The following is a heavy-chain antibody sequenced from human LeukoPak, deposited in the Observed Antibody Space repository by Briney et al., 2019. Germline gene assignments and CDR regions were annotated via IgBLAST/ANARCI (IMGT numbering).Heavy chain of an antibody. J-gene: IGHJ4*02. CDR1: GFTFSNYA. D-gene: IGHD5-24*01. Sequence: GGSLRLSCAASGFTFSNYAIHWVRQAPGKGLEWVAFISYDGSNKHYADSVKGRFTISRDNSKNTLYLQMNSLRPEDTAVYYCARARFGYNRGPFDYWGQGILVTVSS. CDR2: ISYDGSNK. V-gene: IGHV3-30-3*01. CDR3: ARARFGYNRGPFDY.